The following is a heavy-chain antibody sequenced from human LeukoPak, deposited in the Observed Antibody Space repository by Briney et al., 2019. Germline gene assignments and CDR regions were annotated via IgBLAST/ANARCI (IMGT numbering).Heavy chain of an antibody. J-gene: IGHJ4*02. CDR1: GFTFSNYA. D-gene: IGHD5-24*01. Sequence: GGSLRLSCAASGFTFSNYAIHWVRQAPGKGLEWVAFISYDGSNKHYADSVKGRFTISRDNSKNTLYLQMNSLRPEDTAVYYCARARFGYNRGPFDYWGQGILVTVSS. CDR2: ISYDGSNK. V-gene: IGHV3-30-3*01. CDR3: ARARFGYNRGPFDY.